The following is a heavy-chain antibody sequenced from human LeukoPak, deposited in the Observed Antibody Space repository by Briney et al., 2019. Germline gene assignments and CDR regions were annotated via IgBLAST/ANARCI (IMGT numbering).Heavy chain of an antibody. CDR2: ISSGGTKI. J-gene: IGHJ4*02. CDR1: GFIFSSYS. CDR3: ARDFLAAGDS. V-gene: IGHV3-21*01. Sequence: PGGSLRLSCEASGFIFSSYSINWVRQAPGKGLEGVSSISSGGTKIYYADSVKGRFTISRDDVKKSVYLQMNSLRVEDTAVYYCARDFLAAGDSWGKGTQVTVSS. D-gene: IGHD6-13*01.